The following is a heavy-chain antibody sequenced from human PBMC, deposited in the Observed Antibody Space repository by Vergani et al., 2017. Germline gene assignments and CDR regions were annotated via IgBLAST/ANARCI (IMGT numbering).Heavy chain of an antibody. CDR2: INHSGST. J-gene: IGHJ4*02. V-gene: IGHV4-34*01. Sequence: QVQLQQWGAGLLKPSETLSLTCAVYGGSFSGYYWSWIRQPPGKGLEWIGEINHSGSTNYNPSLKSGVTISVDTSKNQFSLKLSSVTAADTAVYYCARGPYCSSTSCYDGSPFDYWGQGTLVTVSS. CDR1: GGSFSGYY. D-gene: IGHD2-2*01. CDR3: ARGPYCSSTSCYDGSPFDY.